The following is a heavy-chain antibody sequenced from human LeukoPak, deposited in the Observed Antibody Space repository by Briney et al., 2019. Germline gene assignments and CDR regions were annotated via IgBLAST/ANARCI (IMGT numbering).Heavy chain of an antibody. D-gene: IGHD1-26*01. CDR1: GFTFSSYS. CDR3: ARVFLLVGATNYYYYYMDV. CDR2: ISSSSSYI. J-gene: IGHJ6*03. V-gene: IGHV3-21*01. Sequence: PGGSLRLSCAASGFTFSSYSMNWVRQAPGKGLEWVSSISSSSSYIYYADSVKGRFTISRDNAKNSLYLQMNSLRAEDTAVYYCARVFLLVGATNYYYYYMDVWGKGTTVTVSS.